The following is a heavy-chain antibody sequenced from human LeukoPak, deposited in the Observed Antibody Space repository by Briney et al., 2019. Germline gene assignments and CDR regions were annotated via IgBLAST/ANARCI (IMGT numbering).Heavy chain of an antibody. Sequence: PGGSLRLSCAASGFTFSSYAMSWVRQAPGKGLEWVSSISSSSSYIYYADSVKGRFTISRDNAKKSLYLQMNSLRVEDTAVYYCARAYSERYGLGYYYMDVWGKGTTVTVSS. V-gene: IGHV3-21*01. J-gene: IGHJ6*03. D-gene: IGHD1-26*01. CDR3: ARAYSERYGLGYYYMDV. CDR1: GFTFSSYA. CDR2: ISSSSSYI.